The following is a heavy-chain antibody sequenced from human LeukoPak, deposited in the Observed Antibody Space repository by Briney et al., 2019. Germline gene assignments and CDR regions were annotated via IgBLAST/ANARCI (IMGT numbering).Heavy chain of an antibody. CDR1: GFTFSSYA. V-gene: IGHV3-23*01. D-gene: IGHD6-13*01. Sequence: PGGSLRLSCAASGFTFSSYAMSWVRQAPGKGLEWVSAISGSGGSTYYADSVKGRFTISRDNSRNTLYLQMNSLRAEDTAVYYCAKLAAKNIAAAGKDWGQGTLVTVSS. CDR3: AKLAAKNIAAAGKD. J-gene: IGHJ4*02. CDR2: ISGSGGST.